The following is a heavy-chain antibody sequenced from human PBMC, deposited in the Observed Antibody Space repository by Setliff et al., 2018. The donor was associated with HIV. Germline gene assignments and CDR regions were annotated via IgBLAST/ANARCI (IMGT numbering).Heavy chain of an antibody. Sequence: GASVKVSCKASGYTFTSYYIHWVRQAPGQGLEGMGIINPSVGNTDYAQKFQTRVTMTRDTSTSTVYMELSSLRSNDTAIYYCVRVAMIRGTIVGAFDLWGQGSMVTVSS. J-gene: IGHJ3*01. V-gene: IGHV1-46*01. CDR2: INPSVGNT. CDR1: GYTFTSYY. D-gene: IGHD3-10*01. CDR3: VRVAMIRGTIVGAFDL.